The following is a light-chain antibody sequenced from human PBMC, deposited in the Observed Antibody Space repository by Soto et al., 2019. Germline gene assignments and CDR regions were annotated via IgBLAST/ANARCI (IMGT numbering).Light chain of an antibody. J-gene: IGLJ1*01. CDR1: SSNIGSNT. CDR3: AAWDDSLNGLV. CDR2: SYN. V-gene: IGLV1-44*01. Sequence: QSALTQPPSASGTPGQRVTISCSGSSSNIGSNTVNWYQQLPGTAPKLLIYSYNQRPSGVPDRFSGSKSGTSASLAISGLQSEDEADYYCAAWDDSLNGLVFGTGTKVTV.